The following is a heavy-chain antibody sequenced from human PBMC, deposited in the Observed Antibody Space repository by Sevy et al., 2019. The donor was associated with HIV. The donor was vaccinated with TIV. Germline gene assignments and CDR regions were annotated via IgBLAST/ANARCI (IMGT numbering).Heavy chain of an antibody. CDR3: ARDRVVHNDYIFVAYYYGMDV. J-gene: IGHJ6*02. CDR1: GFAVSDNC. CDR2: IFSGGRT. V-gene: IGHV3-53*01. Sequence: GGSPRLSCAVSGFAVSDNCMSWVRQSPGKGLEWVSVIFSGGRTSYADSVKGRFTVSRDNSRNTLYLQMDNLRAEDTATYYCARDRVVHNDYIFVAYYYGMDVWGQGTTVTVSS. D-gene: IGHD4-4*01.